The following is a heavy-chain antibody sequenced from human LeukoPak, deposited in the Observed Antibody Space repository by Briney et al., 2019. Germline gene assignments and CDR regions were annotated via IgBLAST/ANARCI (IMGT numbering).Heavy chain of an antibody. Sequence: HPGGSLRLSCAASGFTFSSYWMSWVRQAPGKGLEWVANIKQDGSEKYYVDSVKGRFTISRDNAKNSLYLQMNSLRAEDTAVYYCARVVGASYYYYYYMDVWGKGTTVTVSS. V-gene: IGHV3-7*01. D-gene: IGHD1-26*01. CDR2: IKQDGSEK. CDR1: GFTFSSYW. CDR3: ARVVGASYYYYYYMDV. J-gene: IGHJ6*03.